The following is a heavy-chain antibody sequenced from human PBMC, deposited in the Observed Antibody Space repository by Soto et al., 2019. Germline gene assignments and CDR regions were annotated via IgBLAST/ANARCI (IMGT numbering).Heavy chain of an antibody. CDR3: ARVTKPPKTAFDI. CDR1: GYTFTSYY. D-gene: IGHD5-18*01. V-gene: IGHV1-46*01. J-gene: IGHJ3*02. CDR2: INPSGGST. Sequence: ASVKVSCKASGYTFTSYYMHWVRQAPGQGLEWMGIINPSGGSTSYAQKFQGRVTMTRDTSTSTVYMELSSLRSEDMAVYYCARVTKPPKTAFDIWGQGTMVTVSS.